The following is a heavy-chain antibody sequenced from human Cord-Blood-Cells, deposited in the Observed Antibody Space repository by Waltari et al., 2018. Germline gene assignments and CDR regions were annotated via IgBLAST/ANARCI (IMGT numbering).Heavy chain of an antibody. V-gene: IGHV1-69*01. J-gene: IGHJ4*02. Sequence: QVQLVQSGAEVKTPGSSVKVSCTASGGTFSSYAISWERPAPGQGLEWMGGIIPIFGTANYAQKFQGRVTITADESTSTAYMELSSLRSEDTAVYYCAIRDYDILTGYYNYWGQGTLVTVSS. D-gene: IGHD3-9*01. CDR2: IIPIFGTA. CDR3: AIRDYDILTGYYNY. CDR1: GGTFSSYA.